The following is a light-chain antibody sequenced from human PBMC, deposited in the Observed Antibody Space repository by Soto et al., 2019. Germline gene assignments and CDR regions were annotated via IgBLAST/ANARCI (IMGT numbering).Light chain of an antibody. CDR3: QQYNNWPPWT. V-gene: IGKV3-15*01. CDR2: GAS. J-gene: IGKJ1*01. CDR1: QSVSSRY. Sequence: EIVLTQSPVTRSLSPGERGTLSCMASQSVSSRYLAWYQQKPGQAPRLLIYGASTRATGIPARFSGSGSGTEFTLTISSLQSEDFAVYYCQQYNNWPPWTFGQGTKVDI.